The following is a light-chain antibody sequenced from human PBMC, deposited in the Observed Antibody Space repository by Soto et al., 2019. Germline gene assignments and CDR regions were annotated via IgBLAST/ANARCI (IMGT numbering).Light chain of an antibody. J-gene: IGLJ1*01. CDR2: DVS. CDR1: SNDVGGYNF. CDR3: TSYTPSSTPYV. V-gene: IGLV2-14*01. Sequence: QSALTQPASVSGSPGQSITISCTGTSNDVGGYNFVSWYQQHPGKAPKLIIYDVSHRPSGISNRFSASKSGNTASLTISGLQAEDEADYYCTSYTPSSTPYVFGTGTKLTVL.